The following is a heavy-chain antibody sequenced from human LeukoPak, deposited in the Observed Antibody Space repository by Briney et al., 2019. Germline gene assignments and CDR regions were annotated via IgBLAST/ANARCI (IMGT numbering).Heavy chain of an antibody. D-gene: IGHD6-19*01. CDR1: GFPFRSYA. CDR3: ARVAVPGTYDY. J-gene: IGHJ4*02. CDR2: ITLDGIST. V-gene: IGHV3-64*01. Sequence: HPGGSLRLSCAASGFPFRSYAMHWVRQAPGKGLEYVSAITLDGISTYYANSVKGRFTISRDNSKNTLYLQMGSLRAEDMAVYYCARVAVPGTYDYWGQGTLVTVSS.